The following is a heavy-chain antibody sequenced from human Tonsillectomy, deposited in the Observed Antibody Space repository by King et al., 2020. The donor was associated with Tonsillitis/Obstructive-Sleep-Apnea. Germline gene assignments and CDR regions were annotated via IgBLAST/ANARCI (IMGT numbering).Heavy chain of an antibody. V-gene: IGHV4-39*01. J-gene: IGHJ5*02. D-gene: IGHD3-3*01. Sequence: LQLQESGPGLVKPSETLSLTCTVSGGSISSSSYYWGWIRQPPGKGLEWIGSIYYSGSTYYNPSLKSRVTISVDTSKNQFSLKLSSVTAADTAVYYCARHSADYDFWSGYPNWFDPWGQGTLVTVSS. CDR2: IYYSGST. CDR3: ARHSADYDFWSGYPNWFDP. CDR1: GGSISSSSYY.